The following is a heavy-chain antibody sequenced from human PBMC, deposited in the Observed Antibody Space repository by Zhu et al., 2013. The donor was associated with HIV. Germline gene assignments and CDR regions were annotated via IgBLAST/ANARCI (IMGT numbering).Heavy chain of an antibody. J-gene: IGHJ5*02. CDR3: ARDRPIPGRRERFDGDA. CDR1: GYTFTGYY. D-gene: IGHD6-6*01. CDR2: INPNSGAT. Sequence: QVQLVQSGAEVKKPGASVKVSCTASGYTFTGYYMHWVRQAPGQGLEWMGWINPNSGATHSAQRFLGRVTMTRDTSISTAYMELNRLRSDDTAVYFCARDRPIPGRRERFDGDAWGQGTLVTVSS. V-gene: IGHV1-2*02.